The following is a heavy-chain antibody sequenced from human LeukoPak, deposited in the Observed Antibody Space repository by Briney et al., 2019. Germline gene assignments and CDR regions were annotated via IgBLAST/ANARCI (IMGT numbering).Heavy chain of an antibody. J-gene: IGHJ4*02. D-gene: IGHD6-13*01. Sequence: ASVKVSCKVSGYTLTELSMHWVRQAPGKGLEWMGSFDPEDGETIYAQKFQGRVTMTEDTSTDTAYMELSSLRSEDTAVYYCATGGYGVNYYFDYWGQGTLVTVSS. CDR3: ATGGYGVNYYFDY. V-gene: IGHV1-24*01. CDR2: FDPEDGET. CDR1: GYTLTELS.